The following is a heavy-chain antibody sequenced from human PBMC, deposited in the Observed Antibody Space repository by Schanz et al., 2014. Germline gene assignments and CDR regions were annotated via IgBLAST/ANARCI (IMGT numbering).Heavy chain of an antibody. V-gene: IGHV3-66*04. CDR2: IYSGIGA. Sequence: PGGSLRLSCAASGFTVSSNHMSWVRQAPGKGLEWVSVIYSGIGAYYADSVRGRFTISRDRFQNTLYLRMSSLRAEDTAVYYCARPRFDYGEVDYWGQGTLVTVSS. J-gene: IGHJ4*02. D-gene: IGHD4-17*01. CDR3: ARPRFDYGEVDY. CDR1: GFTVSSNH.